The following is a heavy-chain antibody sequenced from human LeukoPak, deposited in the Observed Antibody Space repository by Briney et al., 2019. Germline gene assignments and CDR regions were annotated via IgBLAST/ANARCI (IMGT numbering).Heavy chain of an antibody. CDR2: INTNGSDT. Sequence: PGGSLRLSCAASGFTFSTYWMHWVRQPPGKGLAWVSRINTNGSDTNYADSVRGRFTISRDNAKNTLYLQMNSLRAEDTAVYYCATSLYSGYMDFWGKGTTVTVSS. CDR3: ATSLYSGYMDF. V-gene: IGHV3-74*01. J-gene: IGHJ6*03. D-gene: IGHD2-15*01. CDR1: GFTFSTYW.